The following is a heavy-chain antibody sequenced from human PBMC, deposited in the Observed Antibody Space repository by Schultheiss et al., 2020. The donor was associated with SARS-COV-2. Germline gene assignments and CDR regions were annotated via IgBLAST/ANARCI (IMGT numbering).Heavy chain of an antibody. D-gene: IGHD3-10*01. V-gene: IGHV3-74*01. CDR2: INSDGSST. J-gene: IGHJ3*02. CDR3: ARVRSGTDAFDI. CDR1: GFTFSSYA. Sequence: GGSLRLSCAASGFTFSSYAMSWVRQAPGKGLEWVSRINSDGSSTSYADSVKGRFTISRDNAKNTLYLQMNSLRAEDTAVYYCARVRSGTDAFDIWGQGTMVTVSS.